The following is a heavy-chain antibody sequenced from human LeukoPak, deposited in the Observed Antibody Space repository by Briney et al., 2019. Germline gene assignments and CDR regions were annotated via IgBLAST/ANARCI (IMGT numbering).Heavy chain of an antibody. D-gene: IGHD1-26*01. CDR3: ARHGWSGSYSNWFDP. CDR2: MHPSNGDT. CDR1: GYSFTTNW. J-gene: IGHJ5*02. Sequence: GESLKISCKASGYSFTTNWIGWVRQATGQGLEWMGWMHPSNGDTGYAQKFQGRVTMTRNTSTTTAYMELSSVTAADTAVYYCARHGWSGSYSNWFDPWGQGTLVTVSS. V-gene: IGHV1-8*02.